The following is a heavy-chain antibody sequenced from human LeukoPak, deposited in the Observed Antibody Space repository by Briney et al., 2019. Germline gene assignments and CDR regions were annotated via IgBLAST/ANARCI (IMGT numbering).Heavy chain of an antibody. V-gene: IGHV4-34*01. CDR1: GGSFSGYY. J-gene: IGHJ6*03. CDR2: INHSGST. D-gene: IGHD4-17*01. CDR3: AREGMTTVTTDRKYYYYYMDV. Sequence: SETLSLTCAVYGGSFSGYYWSWIRQPPGKGLEWIGEINHSGSTNYNPSLKSRVTISVDTSKNQFSLKLSSVTAADTAVYYCAREGMTTVTTDRKYYYYYMDVWGKGTTVTISS.